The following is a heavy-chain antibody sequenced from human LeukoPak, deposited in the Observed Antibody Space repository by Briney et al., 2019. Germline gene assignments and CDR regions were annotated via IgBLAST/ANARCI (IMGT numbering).Heavy chain of an antibody. V-gene: IGHV7-4-1*02. CDR2: INTNTGNP. CDR1: GYTFTSYA. D-gene: IGHD1-20*01. Sequence: ASVKVSCKASGYTFTSYAMNWVRQAPGQGLEWMGWINTNTGNPTYAQGFTGRFVFSLDTSVSTAYLQISSLKAEDTAVYYRARVPSYNWNEPIFDIWGQGTMVTVSS. J-gene: IGHJ3*02. CDR3: ARVPSYNWNEPIFDI.